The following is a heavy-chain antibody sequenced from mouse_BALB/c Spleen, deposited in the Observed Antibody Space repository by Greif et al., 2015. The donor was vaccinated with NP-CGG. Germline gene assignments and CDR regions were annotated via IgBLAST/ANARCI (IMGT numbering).Heavy chain of an antibody. CDR1: GYAFSSSW. Sequence: VQLQQSGPELVKPGASVKISCKASGYAFSSSWMNWVKQRPGQGLEWIGRIYPGDGDTNYNGKFKGKATLTADKSSSTAYMQLSSLTSVDSAVYFCANYGNRYAMDYWGQGTSVTVSS. CDR2: IYPGDGDT. CDR3: ANYGNRYAMDY. V-gene: IGHV1-82*01. D-gene: IGHD2-1*01. J-gene: IGHJ4*01.